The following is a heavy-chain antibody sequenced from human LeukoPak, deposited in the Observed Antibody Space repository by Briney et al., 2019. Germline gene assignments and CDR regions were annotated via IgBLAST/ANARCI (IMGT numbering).Heavy chain of an antibody. J-gene: IGHJ4*02. D-gene: IGHD6-25*01. CDR3: ARVWGVAADLYYFDY. Sequence: GGSLRLSCAASGFTLSDYWMSWVRQAPGKGLEWVANMNEDGSEKNYVDSVKGRFTISRDDAKNSLHLQMNSLRAEDTAVYYCARVWGVAADLYYFDYWGQGTLVTVSS. V-gene: IGHV3-7*01. CDR2: MNEDGSEK. CDR1: GFTLSDYW.